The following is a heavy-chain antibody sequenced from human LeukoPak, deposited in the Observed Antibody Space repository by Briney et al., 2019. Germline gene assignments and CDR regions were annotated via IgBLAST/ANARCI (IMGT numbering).Heavy chain of an antibody. D-gene: IGHD6-19*01. Sequence: SETLSLTCTVSGGSISSYYWSWIRQPPGKGLEWTGYIYYSGSTNYNPSLKSRVTISVDTSKNQFSLKLSSVTAADTAVYYCARAEYGSGWYHFDYWGQGTLVTVSS. CDR1: GGSISSYY. J-gene: IGHJ4*02. CDR3: ARAEYGSGWYHFDY. CDR2: IYYSGST. V-gene: IGHV4-59*01.